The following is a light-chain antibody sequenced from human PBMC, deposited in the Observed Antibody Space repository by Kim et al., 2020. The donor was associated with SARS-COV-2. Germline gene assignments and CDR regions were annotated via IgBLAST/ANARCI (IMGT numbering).Light chain of an antibody. CDR1: KLGDKY. J-gene: IGLJ3*02. CDR3: QAWDSSTWV. V-gene: IGLV3-1*01. CDR2: QDI. Sequence: SVSPGQTASITCSGDKLGDKYVSWYQQKSGQSPVLVMYQDIKRPSGIPERFSGSNSGNTDTLTISETQTMDEADYYCQAWDSSTWVFGGGTKLTVL.